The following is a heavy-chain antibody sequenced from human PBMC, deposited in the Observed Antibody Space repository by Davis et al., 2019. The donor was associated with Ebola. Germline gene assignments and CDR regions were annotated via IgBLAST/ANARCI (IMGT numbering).Heavy chain of an antibody. CDR3: ARGRYFDWLLSRQYYFDY. V-gene: IGHV7-4-1*02. Sequence: AASVKVSCKASGYTFTSYAMNWVRQAPGQGLEWMGWINTNTGNPTYAQGFTGRFVFSLDTSVSTAYLQISSLKAEDTAVYYCARGRYFDWLLSRQYYFDYWGQGTLVTVSS. D-gene: IGHD3-9*01. CDR1: GYTFTSYA. CDR2: INTNTGNP. J-gene: IGHJ4*02.